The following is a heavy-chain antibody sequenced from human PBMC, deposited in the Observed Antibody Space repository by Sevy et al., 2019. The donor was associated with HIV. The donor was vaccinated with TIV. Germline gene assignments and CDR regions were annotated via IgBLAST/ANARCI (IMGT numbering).Heavy chain of an antibody. Sequence: ASVKVSCKASGYTFTNYGISWVRQAPGQGLEWMGWISAYNGNTNYAQKLQGRVTMTTDTSTSTAYMELRSLRSDDTAVYYCARPSSGSYLMSFDYWGQGTLVTFSS. J-gene: IGHJ4*02. CDR2: ISAYNGNT. D-gene: IGHD3-10*01. V-gene: IGHV1-18*04. CDR3: ARPSSGSYLMSFDY. CDR1: GYTFTNYG.